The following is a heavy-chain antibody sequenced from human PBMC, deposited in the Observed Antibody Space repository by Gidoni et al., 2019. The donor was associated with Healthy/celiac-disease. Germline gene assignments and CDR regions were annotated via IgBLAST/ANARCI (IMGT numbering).Heavy chain of an antibody. J-gene: IGHJ6*02. D-gene: IGHD2-15*01. Sequence: QVQLVESGGGVVQPGRSLRLSCAASGFPFSSYGMHWVRQAPGKGLEWVAVIWYDGSNKYYADSVKGRFTISRDNSKNTLYLQMNSLRAEDTAVYYCARDRGYCSGGSCLRYPNGMDVWGQGTTVTVSS. CDR1: GFPFSSYG. CDR2: IWYDGSNK. CDR3: ARDRGYCSGGSCLRYPNGMDV. V-gene: IGHV3-33*01.